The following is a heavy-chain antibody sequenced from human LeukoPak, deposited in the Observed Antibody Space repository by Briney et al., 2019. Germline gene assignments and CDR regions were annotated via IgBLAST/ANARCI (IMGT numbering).Heavy chain of an antibody. V-gene: IGHV4-59*08. D-gene: IGHD2-8*02. Sequence: SETLSLTCTVSGGSISSYYWSWIRQPPGRGLEWIGFLSNSGSTSYNPSLKCRVFISLDTSKNQFSLKLTSVTAADTAVYYCARHDKDVSLADVAFDIWGQGTLVSVSS. CDR3: ARHDKDVSLADVAFDI. J-gene: IGHJ3*02. CDR2: LSNSGST. CDR1: GGSISSYY.